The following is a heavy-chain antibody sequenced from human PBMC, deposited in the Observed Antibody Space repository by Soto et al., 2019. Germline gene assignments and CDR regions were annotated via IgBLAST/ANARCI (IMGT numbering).Heavy chain of an antibody. CDR2: IYYTGTT. D-gene: IGHD2-21*02. Sequence: PSETLSLTCTVSGSPISDNYWSWFRQAPGQGLEWVGYIYYTGTTTYNPSVKSRVTISVDTSKNQFSLKLNSVTAADTAVYYCARDLWGYCGTDCYPLDVWGQGTTVTVSS. J-gene: IGHJ6*02. CDR3: ARDLWGYCGTDCYPLDV. V-gene: IGHV4-59*01. CDR1: GSPISDNY.